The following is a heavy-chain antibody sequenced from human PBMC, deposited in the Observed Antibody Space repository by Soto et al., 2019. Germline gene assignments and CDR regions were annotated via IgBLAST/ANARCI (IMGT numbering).Heavy chain of an antibody. Sequence: QVQLVASGGGVVQPGRSLRLSCAASGFTFSNYIMHWVRQAPGKGLEWVAIILHDGNNKYYADSVKGRFTISRDNSKNTLYLQMNSLRTEDTAIYYCARDDEGGSYCDLGYWGQGTLVTVSS. CDR3: ARDDEGGSYCDLGY. V-gene: IGHV3-30-3*01. D-gene: IGHD3-10*01. J-gene: IGHJ4*02. CDR2: ILHDGNNK. CDR1: GFTFSNYI.